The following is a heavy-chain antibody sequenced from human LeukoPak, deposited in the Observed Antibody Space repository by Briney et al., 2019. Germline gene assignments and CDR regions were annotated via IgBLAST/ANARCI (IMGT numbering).Heavy chain of an antibody. CDR3: ASHLYDYVGGSYRPPDY. D-gene: IGHD3-16*02. V-gene: IGHV4-30-2*01. Sequence: PSQTLSLTCTVSGTSISNGAYYWSWIRRPPGKGLEWIGYIYHSGTTSYNPSLKRRVTISVDRSKNQFSLNLSSVTAAATAVYYCASHLYDYVGGSYRPPDYWGQGTLVTVSS. CDR1: GTSISNGAYY. J-gene: IGHJ4*02. CDR2: IYHSGTT.